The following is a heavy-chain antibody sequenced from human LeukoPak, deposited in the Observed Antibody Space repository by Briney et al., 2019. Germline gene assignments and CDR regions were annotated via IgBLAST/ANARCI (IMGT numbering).Heavy chain of an antibody. Sequence: PSETLSLTCTVSGGSIRGYFWTWIGQPPGKGLEWIGYIYYSGSTNYNPSLKSRVTIAVDTSKNQFSLRLNSVTAADTAAYYCAMAYSSSWYYFDYWGQGTLVTVSS. J-gene: IGHJ4*02. CDR3: AMAYSSSWYYFDY. CDR2: IYYSGST. D-gene: IGHD6-13*01. V-gene: IGHV4-59*01. CDR1: GGSIRGYF.